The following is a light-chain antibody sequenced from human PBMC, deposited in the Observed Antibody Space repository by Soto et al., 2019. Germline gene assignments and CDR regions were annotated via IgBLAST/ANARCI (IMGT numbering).Light chain of an antibody. V-gene: IGLV2-14*01. CDR3: SSYTTNHTRV. CDR2: EVN. Sequence: QSALTQPASVSGSPGQSITFSCTGTSNDIGGYNYVSRFQQHPDKAPKLIIYEVNNRPSGVSNRFSGSKSGNTASLTISGLQPEDEADYYCSSYTTNHTRVFGGGTKLTV. CDR1: SNDIGGYNY. J-gene: IGLJ3*02.